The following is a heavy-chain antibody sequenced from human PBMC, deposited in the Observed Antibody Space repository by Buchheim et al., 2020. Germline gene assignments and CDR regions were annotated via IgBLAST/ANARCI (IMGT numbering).Heavy chain of an antibody. CDR2: INPSGGST. Sequence: QVQLVQSGAEVKKPGASVKVSCKASGYTFTSYYMHWVRQAPGQGLEWMGIINPSGGSTSYAQKFQGRVTMTRDTSTSTGHMELSSLRSEDTAVYYCARDGHLVGATLHYYGMDVWGQGTT. D-gene: IGHD1-26*01. V-gene: IGHV1-46*01. CDR1: GYTFTSYY. J-gene: IGHJ6*02. CDR3: ARDGHLVGATLHYYGMDV.